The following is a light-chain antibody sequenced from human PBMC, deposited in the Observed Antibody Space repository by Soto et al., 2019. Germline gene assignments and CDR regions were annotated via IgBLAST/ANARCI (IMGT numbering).Light chain of an antibody. CDR3: QQSYSTPGT. CDR1: QSISSY. J-gene: IGKJ5*01. CDR2: AAS. Sequence: DIPITQCPSSLSASVGNRVTITCRASQSISSYLNWYQQKPGKAPKLLIYAASSLQSGVPSRFSGSGSGTDFTLTISSLQPEDFATYYCQQSYSTPGTFGQGTRLENK. V-gene: IGKV1-39*01.